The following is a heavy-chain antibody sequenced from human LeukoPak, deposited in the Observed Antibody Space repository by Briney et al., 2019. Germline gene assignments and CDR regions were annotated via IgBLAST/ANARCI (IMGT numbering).Heavy chain of an antibody. CDR2: IYSTGST. V-gene: IGHV4-4*07. J-gene: IGHJ4*02. CDR3: ARGIADPYSFDS. D-gene: IGHD6-13*01. CDR1: GGSINFYY. Sequence: SETLSLTCTVSGGSINFYYWNWIRQPAGKGLEWIGRIYSTGSTNYSPSLKSRVTMSVDKSKNQFSLNLSSVTAADTAVYYCARGIADPYSFDSWGQGILVTVSS.